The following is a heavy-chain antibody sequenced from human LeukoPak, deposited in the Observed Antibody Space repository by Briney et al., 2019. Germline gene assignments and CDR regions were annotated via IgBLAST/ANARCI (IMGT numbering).Heavy chain of an antibody. CDR3: ARESDSGEFDY. J-gene: IGHJ4*02. CDR1: GYTFTSYA. D-gene: IGHD2-15*01. CDR2: INAGNGNT. V-gene: IGHV1-3*01. Sequence: ASVKVSCKASGYTFTSYAMHWVRQAPGQRLEWMGWINAGNGNTKYSQKFQGRVTITRDTSASTAYMELSSPRSEDTAVYYCARESDSGEFDYWGQGTLVTVSS.